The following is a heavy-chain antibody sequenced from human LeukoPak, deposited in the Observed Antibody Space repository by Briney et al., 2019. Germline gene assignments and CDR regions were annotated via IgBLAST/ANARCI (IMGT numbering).Heavy chain of an antibody. CDR3: AREGVGVDTAMVKDY. V-gene: IGHV3-21*01. D-gene: IGHD5-18*01. J-gene: IGHJ4*02. CDR1: GFTFSSYS. Sequence: GGSLRLSCAASGFTFSSYSMNWGRQAPGKGLEGVSSISSSSSYIYYADSVKGRFTISRDNAKNSLYLQMNSLRAEDTAVYYCAREGVGVDTAMVKDYWGQGTLVTVSS. CDR2: ISSSSSYI.